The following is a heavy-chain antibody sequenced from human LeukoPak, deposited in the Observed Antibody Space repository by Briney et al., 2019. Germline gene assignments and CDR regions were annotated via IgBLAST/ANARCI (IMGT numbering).Heavy chain of an antibody. D-gene: IGHD2-15*01. Sequence: GASVKVSCKASGYTFTSYGISWVRQAPGQGLEWMGWISAYNGNTNYAQKLQGRVTMTTDTSTSTAYMELRSLRSDDTAVYYCARDLTYCSGGSCYSLDYYYGMDVWGQGTTVTVSS. J-gene: IGHJ6*02. V-gene: IGHV1-18*01. CDR2: ISAYNGNT. CDR3: ARDLTYCSGGSCYSLDYYYGMDV. CDR1: GYTFTSYG.